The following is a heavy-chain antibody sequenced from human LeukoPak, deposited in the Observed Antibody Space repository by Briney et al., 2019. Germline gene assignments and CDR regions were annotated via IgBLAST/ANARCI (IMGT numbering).Heavy chain of an antibody. Sequence: ASVKVSCKASGYTFTSYDINWVRQATGQGLEWMGWMNPNSGNTGYAQKFQGRVTMTRDMSTSTVYMELSSLRSEDTAVYYCARDGGYADHFDYWGQGTLVTVSS. CDR1: GYTFTSYD. J-gene: IGHJ4*02. D-gene: IGHD5-12*01. CDR3: ARDGGYADHFDY. V-gene: IGHV1-8*02. CDR2: MNPNSGNT.